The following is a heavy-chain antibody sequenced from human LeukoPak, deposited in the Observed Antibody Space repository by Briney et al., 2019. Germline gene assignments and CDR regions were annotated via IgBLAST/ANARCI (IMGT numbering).Heavy chain of an antibody. CDR2: ISGSGGST. J-gene: IGHJ4*02. Sequence: PGGSLRLSCAASGFTFSSYAMSWVRQAPGKGLEWVSAISGSGGSTNYADSVKGRFTISRDNSKNTLYLQMNSLRAEDTAVYYCAKSLGYCSSTSCYNFVYFDYWGQGTLVTVSS. CDR3: AKSLGYCSSTSCYNFVYFDY. D-gene: IGHD2-2*02. V-gene: IGHV3-23*01. CDR1: GFTFSSYA.